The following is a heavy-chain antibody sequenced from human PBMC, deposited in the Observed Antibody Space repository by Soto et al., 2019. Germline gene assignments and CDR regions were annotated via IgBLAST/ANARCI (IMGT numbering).Heavy chain of an antibody. J-gene: IGHJ4*02. CDR2: ISANNENT. CDR1: GYPFSSYG. Sequence: RASVKVSCKASGYPFSSYGITWLRQSPGQGLEWMGWISANNENTNYAQHLQGRVTMTTDASTNTAYMELTSLTSDDTAVSYCARLTWEFDTRSPLDYWGQGTLVTVSS. V-gene: IGHV1-18*04. D-gene: IGHD1-26*01. CDR3: ARLTWEFDTRSPLDY.